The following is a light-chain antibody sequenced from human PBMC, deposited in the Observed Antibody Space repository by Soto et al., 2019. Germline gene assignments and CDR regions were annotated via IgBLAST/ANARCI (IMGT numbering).Light chain of an antibody. CDR2: AAS. CDR1: QSISTY. J-gene: IGKJ2*01. V-gene: IGKV1-39*01. Sequence: DIQMTQSPSSLSASVGGRVTITCRASQSISTYLNWYQQKPGKAPKLLIYAASSLQSGVPLRFSGSGSGTDFTLTISSLHPEDFATYYCQQSFSTPYTFGQGTNLEIK. CDR3: QQSFSTPYT.